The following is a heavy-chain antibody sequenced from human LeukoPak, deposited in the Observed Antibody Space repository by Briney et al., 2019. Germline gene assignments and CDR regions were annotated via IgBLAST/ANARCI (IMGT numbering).Heavy chain of an antibody. CDR3: ARDQGVTDPPPYGLDV. CDR1: GYTFTSYY. V-gene: IGHV1-69*04. D-gene: IGHD2-21*02. J-gene: IGHJ6*02. Sequence: ASVKVSCKASGYTFTSYYMHWVRQAPGQGLEWMGRIIPILDVALYAQKFQGRVTITADKSTSTAYMELSTLRPEDTAVYYCARDQGVTDPPPYGLDVWGQGTTVTVSS. CDR2: IIPILDVA.